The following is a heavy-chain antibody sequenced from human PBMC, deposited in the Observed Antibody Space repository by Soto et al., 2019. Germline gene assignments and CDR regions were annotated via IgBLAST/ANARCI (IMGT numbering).Heavy chain of an antibody. CDR3: AKDRRGYSYGVFDY. D-gene: IGHD5-18*01. J-gene: IGHJ4*02. CDR1: GFRFADYA. Sequence: GGSLRLSCAASGFRFADYAMHWVRQVPGKGLEWVSGISWNSANTVYADSVRGRFTVSRDNAMISLYLQMNSLRAEDTAFYYCAKDRRGYSYGVFDYWGQGTLVTVSS. V-gene: IGHV3-9*01. CDR2: ISWNSANT.